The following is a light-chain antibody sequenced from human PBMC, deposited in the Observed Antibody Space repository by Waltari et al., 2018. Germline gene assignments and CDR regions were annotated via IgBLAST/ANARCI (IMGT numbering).Light chain of an antibody. J-gene: IGKJ4*01. CDR1: QYVSGK. V-gene: IGKV3-15*01. Sequence: ELVMTQSPAPLSVSPGERVPLSCRARQYVSGKLDWYQQEPGPAPRLLISGASTSATAVPARSSGSGSGTEFTLTISNLHSDDFAVDYGQQYNVWPRLTSGGGTRVELK. CDR3: QQYNVWPRLT. CDR2: GAS.